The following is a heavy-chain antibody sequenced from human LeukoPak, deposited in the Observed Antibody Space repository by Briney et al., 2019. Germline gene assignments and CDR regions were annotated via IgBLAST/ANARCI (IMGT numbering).Heavy chain of an antibody. CDR1: GFTFSSYA. CDR2: ISGSGGST. D-gene: IGHD4-17*01. V-gene: IGHV3-23*01. CDR3: ANLISRAVTNDY. J-gene: IGHJ4*02. Sequence: PGGSLRLSCAASGFTFSSYAMSWVRQAPGKGLEWVSAISGSGGSTYYADSVKGRFTISKDNSKNTLYLQMNSLRAEDTAVYYCANLISRAVTNDYWGQGTLVTVSS.